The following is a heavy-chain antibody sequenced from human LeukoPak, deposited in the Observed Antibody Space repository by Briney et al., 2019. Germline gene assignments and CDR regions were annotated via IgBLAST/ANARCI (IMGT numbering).Heavy chain of an antibody. Sequence: GGSLRLSCAASGFTFTTYWMGWVRQAPGKGLEWVANIKQDGSEQYYVDSVKGRFTISRDNAKNSLSLQMNSLRAEDTAVYYCARPLMYYYGSETYFWFXPWGXGTLVTVSS. D-gene: IGHD3-10*01. CDR3: ARPLMYYYGSETYFWFXP. J-gene: IGHJ5*02. V-gene: IGHV3-7*01. CDR2: IKQDGSEQ. CDR1: GFTFTTYW.